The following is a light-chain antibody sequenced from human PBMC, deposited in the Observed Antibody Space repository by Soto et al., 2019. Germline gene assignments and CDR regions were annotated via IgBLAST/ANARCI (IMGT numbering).Light chain of an antibody. J-gene: IGLJ1*01. CDR3: SSYRSSSSYV. CDR1: SSDIGGYKY. Sequence: QSVLPQPASVSGSPGQSITISCTGTSSDIGGYKYVSWYQQHPGKAPKLMIYDVNNRPSGVSNRFSGSKSGNTASLTISGLQAEDEADYYCSSYRSSSSYVFGTGTKVTVL. V-gene: IGLV2-14*01. CDR2: DVN.